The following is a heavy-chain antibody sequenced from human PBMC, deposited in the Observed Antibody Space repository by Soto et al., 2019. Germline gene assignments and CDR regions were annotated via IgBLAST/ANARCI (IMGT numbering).Heavy chain of an antibody. CDR1: GGSISPYY. J-gene: IGHJ5*01. Sequence: PSETLSLACTVSGGSISPYYWSWILQPPGKGLEWVGYIYYGWSTSYNPSLKSRVTISLETSKGQFSLRLSSVTAADTAVYYCARLGEYFQSLASWGPGTLVTVSS. D-gene: IGHD3-9*01. CDR2: IYYGWST. V-gene: IGHV4-59*08. CDR3: ARLGEYFQSLAS.